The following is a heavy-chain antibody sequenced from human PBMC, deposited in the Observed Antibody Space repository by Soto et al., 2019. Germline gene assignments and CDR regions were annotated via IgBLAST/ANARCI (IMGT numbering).Heavy chain of an antibody. J-gene: IGHJ6*03. D-gene: IGHD3-10*01. CDR2: LRHRATSYTT. V-gene: IGHV3-72*01. CDR1: GFTLSDHY. CDR3: ARASSSSGTYATLYYDYSIDV. Sequence: EVQLVESGGGLVQPGGSLRLSCAASGFTLSDHYMDWVRQAPGKGLEWVGRLRHRATSYTTEYAASVNCRFTISIDDSTRPVYVQMTSLKTRDTAVYYCARASSSSGTYATLYYDYSIDVWGKGTTVSVAS.